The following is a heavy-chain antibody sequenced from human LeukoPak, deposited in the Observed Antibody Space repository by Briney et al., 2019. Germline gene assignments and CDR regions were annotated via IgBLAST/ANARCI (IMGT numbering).Heavy chain of an antibody. Sequence: GGSLRLSCADSGSAFSSYTMVWVRQAPGKGLEWVSSITRSSTYIHYADSVKGRFTISRDNPKNSLYLQMKRLRAEDTAVYYCARPVIVLMVYAMDRWGQGTLVTVSS. CDR1: GSAFSSYT. CDR2: ITRSSTYI. V-gene: IGHV3-21*01. CDR3: ARPVIVLMVYAMDR. J-gene: IGHJ4*02. D-gene: IGHD2-8*01.